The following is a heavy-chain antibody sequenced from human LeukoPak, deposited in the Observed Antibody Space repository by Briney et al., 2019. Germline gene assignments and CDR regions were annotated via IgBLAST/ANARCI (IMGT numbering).Heavy chain of an antibody. J-gene: IGHJ3*02. V-gene: IGHV4-61*02. CDR1: GGSISSGSYY. CDR2: IYTSGST. D-gene: IGHD2-21*02. Sequence: SQTLSLTCTVSGGSISSGSYYWSWLRQPAGKGLEWIGRIYTSGSTNYNPSLKSRVTISVDTSKNQFSLKLSSVTAADTAVYYCARAFYCGGDCYSGAFDIWGQGTMVTVSS. CDR3: ARAFYCGGDCYSGAFDI.